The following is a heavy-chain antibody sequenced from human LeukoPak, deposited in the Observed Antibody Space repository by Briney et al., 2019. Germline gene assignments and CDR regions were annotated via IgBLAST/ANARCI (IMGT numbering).Heavy chain of an antibody. CDR2: IYYSGST. Sequence: PSETLSLTCTVSGGSISSGGYYWSWIRQHPGKGLEWIGYIYYSGSTYYNPSLKSRVTISVDTSKNQFSLKLSSVTAADTAVYYCARNRRGSSGSYEVDIWGQGTMVTVSS. D-gene: IGHD3-10*01. V-gene: IGHV4-31*03. CDR1: GGSISSGGYY. J-gene: IGHJ3*02. CDR3: ARNRRGSSGSYEVDI.